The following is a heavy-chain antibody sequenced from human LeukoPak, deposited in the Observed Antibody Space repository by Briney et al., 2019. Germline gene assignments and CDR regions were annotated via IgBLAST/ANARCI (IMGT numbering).Heavy chain of an antibody. CDR1: GYTFTSYD. V-gene: IGHV1-8*01. Sequence: ASVKVSCKASGYTFTSYDINWVRQATGQGLEWMGWMNPNSGNTGYAQKFQGRVTMTRNTSISTAYMELSSLRSEDTAVYYCARGQRGYSGYDKYYFDYWGQGTLVTVSS. D-gene: IGHD5-12*01. CDR2: MNPNSGNT. J-gene: IGHJ4*02. CDR3: ARGQRGYSGYDKYYFDY.